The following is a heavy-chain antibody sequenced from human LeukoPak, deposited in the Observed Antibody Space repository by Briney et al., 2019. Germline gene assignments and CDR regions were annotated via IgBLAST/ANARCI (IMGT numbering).Heavy chain of an antibody. Sequence: PGGSLRLSCAASGFTFSSYSMNWVRQAPGKGLEWVSSISSSSSYIYYADSVKGRFTISRDNAKNSLYLQMNSLRAEDTAVYYCARISYDSGGSSPSLFYFDYWGQGTLVTVSS. V-gene: IGHV3-21*01. CDR3: ARISYDSGGSSPSLFYFDY. CDR2: ISSSSSYI. J-gene: IGHJ4*02. D-gene: IGHD3-22*01. CDR1: GFTFSSYS.